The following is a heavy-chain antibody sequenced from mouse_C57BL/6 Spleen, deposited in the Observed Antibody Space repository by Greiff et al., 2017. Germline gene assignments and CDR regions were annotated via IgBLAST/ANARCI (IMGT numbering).Heavy chain of an antibody. Sequence: QVQLQQSGAELMKPGASVKLSCKATGYTFTGYWIEWVKQRPGHGLEWIGEILPGSGSTNYNEKFKGKATFTADTSSNTAYMQLSSLTTEDSDIYYGARSGTVAELSYAMDYWGQGTSVTVSS. J-gene: IGHJ4*01. CDR2: ILPGSGST. CDR1: GYTFTGYW. D-gene: IGHD1-1*01. V-gene: IGHV1-9*01. CDR3: ARSGTVAELSYAMDY.